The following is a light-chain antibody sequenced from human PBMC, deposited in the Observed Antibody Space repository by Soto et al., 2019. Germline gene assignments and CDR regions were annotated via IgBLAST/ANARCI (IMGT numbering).Light chain of an antibody. CDR3: RQTGFFPWT. J-gene: IGKJ1*01. CDR1: QGVTNC. Sequence: DLQMTQSPSSVSASVGDRVSITCRASQGVTNCVAWYQQKPGNAPKLLIYAASSLESGVPSRFSGSGFGTDFTLTISSLQPEDFASYYCRQTGFFPWTFGQGTKVEIK. V-gene: IGKV1-12*01. CDR2: AAS.